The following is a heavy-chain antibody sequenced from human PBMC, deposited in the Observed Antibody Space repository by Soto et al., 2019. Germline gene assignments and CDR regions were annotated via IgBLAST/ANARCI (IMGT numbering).Heavy chain of an antibody. CDR3: AILRGYYDFWSGYYFDY. CDR1: GFTFSSYA. J-gene: IGHJ4*02. Sequence: GGSMRLSCAASGFTFSSYAMHWVRQAPGKGLEWVSVISGSGGSTYYADSVKGRFTISRDNSKNTLYLQMNSLRAGDTAVYYCAILRGYYDFWSGYYFDYWGQGTLVTVSS. CDR2: ISGSGGST. D-gene: IGHD3-3*01. V-gene: IGHV3-23*01.